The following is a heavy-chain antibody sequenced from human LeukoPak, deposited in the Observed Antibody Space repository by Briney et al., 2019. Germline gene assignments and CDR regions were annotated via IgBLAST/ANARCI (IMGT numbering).Heavy chain of an antibody. CDR3: ASPTIFGVVIYY. CDR2: IKQDGSET. D-gene: IGHD3-3*01. V-gene: IGHV3-7*01. Sequence: GGSLRLSCAASGFTFSSYWMSWVRQAPGKGLEWVANIKQDGSETYYVDSVKGRFTISRDNAKTSLYLQMNSLRDEDTAVYYCASPTIFGVVIYYWGQGNLVTVSS. CDR1: GFTFSSYW. J-gene: IGHJ4*02.